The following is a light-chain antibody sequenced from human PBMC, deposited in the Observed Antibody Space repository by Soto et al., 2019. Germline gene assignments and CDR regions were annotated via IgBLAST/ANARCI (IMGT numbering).Light chain of an antibody. CDR2: GAS. CDR1: QSVRSNS. Sequence: EIVLTQSPGTLSLSPGERATLSCRASQSVRSNSLAWYQQKPGQAPRRLISGASSRATGIPDRFSGSGSGTDFTLTISRLEPEDFAVYFCQEYGSSPRTFGQGTKVDNK. J-gene: IGKJ1*01. V-gene: IGKV3-20*01. CDR3: QEYGSSPRT.